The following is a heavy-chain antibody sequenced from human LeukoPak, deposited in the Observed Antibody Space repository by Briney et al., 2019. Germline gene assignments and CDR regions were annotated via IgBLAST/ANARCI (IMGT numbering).Heavy chain of an antibody. D-gene: IGHD1-26*01. Sequence: SETLSLTCAVYGGSFSGYYWSWLRQPPGKGLEWIGEINHSGSTNYNPSLKSRVTISVDTSKNQFSLKLSSVTAADTAVYYCAREGGVGAYRHFDYWGQGTLVTVSS. V-gene: IGHV4-34*01. CDR2: INHSGST. CDR1: GGSFSGYY. J-gene: IGHJ4*02. CDR3: AREGGVGAYRHFDY.